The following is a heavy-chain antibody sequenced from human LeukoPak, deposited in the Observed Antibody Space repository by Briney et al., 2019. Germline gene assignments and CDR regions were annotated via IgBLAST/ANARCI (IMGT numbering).Heavy chain of an antibody. V-gene: IGHV4-4*07. J-gene: IGHJ5*02. D-gene: IGHD2-2*02. CDR1: GGSISSYY. CDR2: IYTSGST. CDR3: ARDVVVPAAIDNWFDP. Sequence: PSETLTLTCTVSGGSISSYYWSWIRQPAGKGLEWIGRIYTSGSTNYNPSLKSRVTMSVDTSKNQFSLKLSSVTAADTAVYYCARDVVVPAAIDNWFDPWGQGTLVTVSS.